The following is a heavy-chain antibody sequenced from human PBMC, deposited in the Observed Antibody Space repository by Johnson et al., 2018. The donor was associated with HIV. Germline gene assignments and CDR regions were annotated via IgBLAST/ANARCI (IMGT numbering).Heavy chain of an antibody. Sequence: QVQLVESGGGVVQPGGSLRLSCAASGFTFSSYGMHWVRQAPGKGLEWVAFISYDGSNKYYADSVKGRFTISRDNSKNTLYLQMNTLRAEDTAVYYCARLTGDEAFDIWGQGTMVTVSS. CDR1: GFTFSSYG. D-gene: IGHD7-27*01. V-gene: IGHV3-33*05. J-gene: IGHJ3*02. CDR2: ISYDGSNK. CDR3: ARLTGDEAFDI.